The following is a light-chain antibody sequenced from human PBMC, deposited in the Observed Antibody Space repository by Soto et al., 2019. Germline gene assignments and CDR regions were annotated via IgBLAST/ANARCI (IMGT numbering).Light chain of an antibody. Sequence: EIVLTQSPGILSLSPGERATLSCRASQSVSSNCLVWFQQKPGQAPRLVIYDASTRATGIPDRFSGSGSGTDFTLTISGLEPEDFAVYYCYQFGRAPLTFGGGTKVEIK. V-gene: IGKV3-20*01. CDR1: QSVSSNC. CDR2: DAS. J-gene: IGKJ4*01. CDR3: YQFGRAPLT.